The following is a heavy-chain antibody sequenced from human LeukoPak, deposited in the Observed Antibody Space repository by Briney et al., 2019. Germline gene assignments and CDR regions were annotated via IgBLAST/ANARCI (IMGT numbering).Heavy chain of an antibody. Sequence: PGGSLRLSCAASGFTFSSYSMNWVRQAPGKGLEWVSSISSSSSYIYYADSVKGRFTISGDNAKNSLYLQMNSLRAEDTAVYYCARDPGRDGYKPFDYWGQGTLVTVSS. J-gene: IGHJ4*02. CDR1: GFTFSSYS. CDR2: ISSSSSYI. D-gene: IGHD5-24*01. V-gene: IGHV3-21*01. CDR3: ARDPGRDGYKPFDY.